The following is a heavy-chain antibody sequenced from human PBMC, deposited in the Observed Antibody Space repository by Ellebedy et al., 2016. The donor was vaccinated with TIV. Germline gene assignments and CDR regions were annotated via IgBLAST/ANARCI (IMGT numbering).Heavy chain of an antibody. V-gene: IGHV4-39*01. CDR3: ARLATSALGNFFDR. J-gene: IGHJ4*02. CDR1: GGSINSSYY. CDR2: INYGGTT. D-gene: IGHD3-3*01. Sequence: MPSETLSLTCTVSGGSINSSYYWVWVRQPPGKGLEWIGSINYGGTTYYSSSLKSRVTVSIDTSNNQFSLRVSTVTAGDTAVYFCARLATSALGNFFDRWGQGTLVTVSA.